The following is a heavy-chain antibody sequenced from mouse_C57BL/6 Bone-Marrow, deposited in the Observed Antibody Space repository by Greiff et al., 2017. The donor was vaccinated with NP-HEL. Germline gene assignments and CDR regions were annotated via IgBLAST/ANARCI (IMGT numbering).Heavy chain of an antibody. J-gene: IGHJ4*01. CDR3: ARARDGGDY. CDR2: IHPNSGST. CDR1: GYTFTSYW. Sequence: QVQLQQPGAELVKPGASVKLSCKASGYTFTSYWMHWVKQRPGQGLEWIGMIHPNSGSTNSNEKFKSKATLTVDKSSSTAYMQLSSLASEDSAVYYCARARDGGDYWGQGTSVTVSS. D-gene: IGHD1-1*02. V-gene: IGHV1-64*01.